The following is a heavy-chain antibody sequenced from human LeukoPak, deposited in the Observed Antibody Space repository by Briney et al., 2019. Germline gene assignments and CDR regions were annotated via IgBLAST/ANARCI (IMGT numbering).Heavy chain of an antibody. D-gene: IGHD2/OR15-2a*01. CDR3: ARDHRANGNFVSATTFDF. J-gene: IGHJ4*02. V-gene: IGHV1-3*01. CDR1: GYSFTSYA. CDR2: INVDSGNT. Sequence: RASVKVSCKASGYSFTSYAMHWVRQALGQRPEWMGWINVDSGNTKYSEKFQDRVTITRDTSAGTAYVELSRLSSEDTAIYYCARDHRANGNFVSATTFDFWGQGTQVTVSS.